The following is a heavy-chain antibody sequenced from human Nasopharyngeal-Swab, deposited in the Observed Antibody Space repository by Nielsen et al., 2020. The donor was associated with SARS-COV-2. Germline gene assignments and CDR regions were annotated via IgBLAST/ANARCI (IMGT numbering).Heavy chain of an antibody. CDR2: IDPSDSYT. Sequence: RQAPGKGLEWMGRIDPSDSYTNYSPSFQGHVTISADKSISTAYLQWSSLKASDTAMYYCATLTVGGNNWFDPWGQGTLVTVSS. CDR3: ATLTVGGNNWFDP. V-gene: IGHV5-10-1*01. D-gene: IGHD4-23*01. J-gene: IGHJ5*02.